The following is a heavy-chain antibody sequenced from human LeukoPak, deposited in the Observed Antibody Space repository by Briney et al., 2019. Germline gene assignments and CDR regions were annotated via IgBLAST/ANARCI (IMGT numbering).Heavy chain of an antibody. CDR1: GGSISSYY. J-gene: IGHJ4*02. CDR2: IYYSGST. V-gene: IGHV4-59*12. D-gene: IGHD6-19*01. CDR3: ASGWRRPYYFDY. Sequence: SETLSLTCTVSGGSISSYYWSWIRQPPGKGLEWIGYIYYSGSTNYNPSLKSRVTISVDTSKNQFSLKLSSVTAADTAVYYCASGWRRPYYFDYWGQGTLVTVSS.